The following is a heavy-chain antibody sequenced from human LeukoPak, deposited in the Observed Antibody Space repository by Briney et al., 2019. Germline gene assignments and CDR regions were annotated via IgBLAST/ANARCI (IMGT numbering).Heavy chain of an antibody. CDR1: GFTFSSYS. CDR2: ISSSSSTI. J-gene: IGHJ4*02. D-gene: IGHD1-26*01. V-gene: IGHV3-48*01. CDR3: ARELSVGATSAAEGPLDY. Sequence: PGGSLRLSCAASGFTFSSYSMNWARQAPGKGLEWVSYISSSSSTIYYADSVKGRFTISRDNSKNTLYLQMNSLRAEDTAVYYCARELSVGATSAAEGPLDYWGQGTLVTVSS.